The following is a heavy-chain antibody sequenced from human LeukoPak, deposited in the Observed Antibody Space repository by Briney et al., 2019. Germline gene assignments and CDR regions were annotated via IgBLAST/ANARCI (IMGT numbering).Heavy chain of an antibody. CDR3: ARGHYDVLAASYKWTPDY. V-gene: IGHV3-21*01. CDR1: GFTFNTFN. CDR2: ITSGGDYI. D-gene: IGHD3-9*01. J-gene: IGHJ4*02. Sequence: GGSLRLSCAASGFTFNTFNMNWVRQAPGKGLEWVSSITSGGDYIYYADSVKGRFTTSRDNAMNSLSLQLNSLRVEDTAVYYCARGHYDVLAASYKWTPDYWGQGTLVTVSS.